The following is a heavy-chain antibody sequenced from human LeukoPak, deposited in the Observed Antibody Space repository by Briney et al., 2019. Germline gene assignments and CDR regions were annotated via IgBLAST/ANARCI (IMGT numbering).Heavy chain of an antibody. CDR2: ISAYNGNT. V-gene: IGHV1-18*01. J-gene: IGHJ6*02. CDR3: ARGGYDILSGIYYYGLDI. CDR1: GYTFTSYG. Sequence: ASVKVSCKASGYTFTSYGISWVRQAPGQGLEWMGWISAYNGNTNYAQKLQGRVTMTTDTSTSTAYMELRSLRSDDTAVYYCARGGYDILSGIYYYGLDIWGQGTTVTVSS. D-gene: IGHD3-9*01.